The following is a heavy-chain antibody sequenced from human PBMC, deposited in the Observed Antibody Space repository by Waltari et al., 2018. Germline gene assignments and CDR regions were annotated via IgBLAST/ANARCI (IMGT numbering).Heavy chain of an antibody. J-gene: IGHJ5*02. V-gene: IGHV4-59*01. CDR3: ARGGGGDWEWFDP. CDR1: GGSISGFY. D-gene: IGHD2-21*02. CDR2: IYYTGST. Sequence: QVQLQESGPSLLKPSETLSLICTFSGGSISGFYGSGVRQPPGKGLDWIGYIYYTGSTNFNPSLKSRVTMSVDTSKNQFSLKLSSVTAADTAFYYCARGGGGDWEWFDPWGQGTLVTVSA.